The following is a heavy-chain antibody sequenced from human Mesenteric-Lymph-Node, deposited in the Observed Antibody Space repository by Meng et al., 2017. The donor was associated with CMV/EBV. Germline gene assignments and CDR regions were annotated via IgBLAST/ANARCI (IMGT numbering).Heavy chain of an antibody. V-gene: IGHV3-74*01. Sequence: SCAASGFTFSSYWMHWVRQAPGKGLVWVSRINSDGSSTSYADSVKGRFTISRDNAKNTLYLQMNSLRAEDTAVYYCAREVITVFGVVIIPVGWFDPWGQGTLVTVSS. CDR2: INSDGSST. CDR1: GFTFSSYW. D-gene: IGHD3-3*01. CDR3: AREVITVFGVVIIPVGWFDP. J-gene: IGHJ5*02.